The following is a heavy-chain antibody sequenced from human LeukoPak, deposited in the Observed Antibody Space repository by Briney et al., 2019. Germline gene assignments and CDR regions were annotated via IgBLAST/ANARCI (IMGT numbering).Heavy chain of an antibody. Sequence: GASVKVSCKASGYTFTSYYMHWVRQAPGQGLEWMGIINPSGGSTSYAQKFQGRVTITADKSTSTAYMELSSLRSEDTAVYYCASGRGHFDWLLYASDIWGQGTMVTVSS. CDR1: GYTFTSYY. CDR2: INPSGGST. D-gene: IGHD3-9*01. J-gene: IGHJ3*02. CDR3: ASGRGHFDWLLYASDI. V-gene: IGHV1-46*01.